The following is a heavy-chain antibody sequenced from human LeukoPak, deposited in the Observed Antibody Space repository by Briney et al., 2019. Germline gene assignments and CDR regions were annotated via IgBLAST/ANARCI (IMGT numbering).Heavy chain of an antibody. D-gene: IGHD3-10*01. CDR2: IYYSGST. CDR1: GGSISSYY. V-gene: IGHV4-59*12. Sequence: SETLSLTCTVSGGSISSYYWSWIRQPPGKGLEWIGYIYYSGSTNYNPSLKSRVTISVDTSKNQFSLKLSSVTAADTAVYYCAGLKWYYYGSGSYSRFDYWGQGTLVTVSS. J-gene: IGHJ4*02. CDR3: AGLKWYYYGSGSYSRFDY.